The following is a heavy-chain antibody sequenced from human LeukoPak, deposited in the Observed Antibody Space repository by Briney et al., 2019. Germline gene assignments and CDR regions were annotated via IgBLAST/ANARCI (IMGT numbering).Heavy chain of an antibody. V-gene: IGHV3-23*01. CDR3: AKWTRDGYSYGLDY. Sequence: GGSLRLSCAASGFTFSSYAMSWVRQAPGKGLEWVSAISGSGGSTYYADSVKGRFTISRDNSKNTLYLQMNSLRAEDTAVYYCAKWTRDGYSYGLDYWGQGTLVTVSS. CDR1: GFTFSSYA. J-gene: IGHJ4*02. CDR2: ISGSGGST. D-gene: IGHD5-18*01.